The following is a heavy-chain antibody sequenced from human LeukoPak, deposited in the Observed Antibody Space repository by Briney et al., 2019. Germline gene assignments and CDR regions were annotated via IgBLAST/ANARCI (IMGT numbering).Heavy chain of an antibody. V-gene: IGHV4-61*01. J-gene: IGHJ4*02. Sequence: PSETLSLTCTVSGGSVSSGSYYWSWIRQPPGKGLEWIGYIYYGGSTNYNPSLKSRVTISVDTSKNQFSLKLSSVTAADTAVYYCARDDYGDYYFDYWGQGTLVTVSS. CDR2: IYYGGST. D-gene: IGHD4-17*01. CDR1: GGSVSSGSYY. CDR3: ARDDYGDYYFDY.